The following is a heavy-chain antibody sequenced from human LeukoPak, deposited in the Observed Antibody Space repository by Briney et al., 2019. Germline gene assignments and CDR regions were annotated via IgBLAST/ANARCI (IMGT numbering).Heavy chain of an antibody. D-gene: IGHD3-9*01. CDR1: GGSISSGGYY. CDR2: IYYSGST. V-gene: IGHV4-31*03. J-gene: IGHJ4*02. CDR3: ARLYYDILTGYPQFDY. Sequence: SETLSLTCTVSGGSISSGGYYWSWIRQHPGKGLEWIGYIYYSGSTYYNPSLKSRVTISVDTSKNQFSLKLSSVTAADTAVYYCARLYYDILTGYPQFDYWGQGTLVTVSS.